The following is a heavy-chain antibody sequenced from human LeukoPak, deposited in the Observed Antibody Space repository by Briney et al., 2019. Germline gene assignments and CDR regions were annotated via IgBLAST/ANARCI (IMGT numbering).Heavy chain of an antibody. D-gene: IGHD3-10*01. CDR3: ARLHYNWFDP. CDR2: IYYGGST. J-gene: IGHJ5*02. Sequence: SETLSLTCTVSGDSISSYYWSWIRQPPGKGLDWIGYIYYGGSTNYNPSLKSQVTISVDTSKNQFSLRLSSVTAADTAVYFCARLHYNWFDPWGQGTLVTVSS. V-gene: IGHV4-59*08. CDR1: GDSISSYY.